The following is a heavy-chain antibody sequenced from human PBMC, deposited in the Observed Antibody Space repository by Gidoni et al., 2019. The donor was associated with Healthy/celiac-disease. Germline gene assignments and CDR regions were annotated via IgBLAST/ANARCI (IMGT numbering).Heavy chain of an antibody. D-gene: IGHD6-13*01. V-gene: IGHV4-34*01. CDR3: ARGLNRRIAARGRWFDP. J-gene: IGHJ5*02. CDR1: GGSFSGYY. Sequence: QVQLQQWGAGLLTPSETLSLTCAVYGGSFSGYYWSWIRQPPGKGLEWIGEINHSGSTNYNPSLKSRVTISVDTSKNQFSLKLSSVTAADTAVYYCARGLNRRIAARGRWFDPWGQGTLVTVSS. CDR2: INHSGST.